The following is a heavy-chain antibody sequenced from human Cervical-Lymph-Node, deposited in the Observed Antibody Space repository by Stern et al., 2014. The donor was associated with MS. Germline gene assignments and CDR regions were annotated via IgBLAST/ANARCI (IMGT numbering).Heavy chain of an antibody. CDR3: ARVDSGGYSDLKYYYYGMDV. J-gene: IGHJ6*02. CDR2: LYPGDSAT. CDR1: GYIFTKYW. Sequence: VQLVQSGAEVKKPGESLKISCKGSGYIFTKYWIGWVRQMPGKGLEWMGVLYPGDSATTYSPSFQGQVTISADKSISTAYLQWSSLKASDTAMYYCARVDSGGYSDLKYYYYGMDVWGQGTTVTVSS. D-gene: IGHD1-26*01. V-gene: IGHV5-51*01.